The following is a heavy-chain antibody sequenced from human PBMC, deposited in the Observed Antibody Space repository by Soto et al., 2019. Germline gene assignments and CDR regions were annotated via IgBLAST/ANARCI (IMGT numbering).Heavy chain of an antibody. Sequence: QVQLQESGPGLVKPSGTLSLTCAVSGVSISSSNWWSWVRQPPGKGLEWIGQIYHRGSTNYNPSLKSRVTISGDKSRNQFSLKMSSVTSADTAVYYCARRWGEGRVDYWGHGTLVTVSS. V-gene: IGHV4-4*02. D-gene: IGHD3-10*01. CDR1: GVSISSSNW. CDR2: IYHRGST. CDR3: ARRWGEGRVDY. J-gene: IGHJ4*01.